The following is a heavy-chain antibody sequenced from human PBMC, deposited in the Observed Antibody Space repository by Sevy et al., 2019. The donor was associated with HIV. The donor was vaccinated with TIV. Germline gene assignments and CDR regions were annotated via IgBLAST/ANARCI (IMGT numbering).Heavy chain of an antibody. CDR1: GFTFSRYW. CDR2: IKKDGSEK. V-gene: IGHV3-7*03. D-gene: IGHD2-2*01. Sequence: RGCLRLSCAASGFTFSRYWMSWVRQAPGKGLEWVANIKKDGSEKYYVDSVKGRFTISRDNAKNSLFLQMNSLRAEDTAVYYCARDCSSTSCLWGLDVWGQGTTVSVSS. J-gene: IGHJ6*02. CDR3: ARDCSSTSCLWGLDV.